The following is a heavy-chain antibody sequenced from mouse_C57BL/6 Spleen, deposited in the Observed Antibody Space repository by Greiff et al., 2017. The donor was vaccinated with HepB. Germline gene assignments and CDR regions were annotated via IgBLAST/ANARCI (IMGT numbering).Heavy chain of an antibody. CDR1: GYSFTGYY. V-gene: IGHV1-42*01. Sequence: EVKLQESGPELVKPGASVKISCKASGYSFTGYYMNWVKQSPEKSLEWIGEINPSTGGTTYNQKFKAKATLTVDKSSSTAYMQLKSLTSEDSAVYYCARGGSSYFDYWGQGTTLTVSS. CDR2: INPSTGGT. J-gene: IGHJ2*01. D-gene: IGHD1-1*01. CDR3: ARGGSSYFDY.